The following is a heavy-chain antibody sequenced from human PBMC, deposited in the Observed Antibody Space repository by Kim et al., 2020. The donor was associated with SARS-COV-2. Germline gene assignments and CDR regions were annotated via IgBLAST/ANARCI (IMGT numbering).Heavy chain of an antibody. CDR2: ISSNGGST. Sequence: GGSLRLSCAASGFTFSSYAMHWVRQAPGKGLEYVSAISSNGGSTYYANSVKGRFTISRDNSKNTLYLQMGSLRAEDMAVYYCARDRTDIVLGMTDGMDVWGQGTTVTVSS. CDR3: ARDRTDIVLGMTDGMDV. V-gene: IGHV3-64*01. D-gene: IGHD2-8*01. J-gene: IGHJ6*02. CDR1: GFTFSSYA.